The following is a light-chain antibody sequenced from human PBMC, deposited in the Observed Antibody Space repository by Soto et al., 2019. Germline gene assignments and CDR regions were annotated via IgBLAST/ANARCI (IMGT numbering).Light chain of an antibody. CDR1: SSDVGAYNY. Sequence: QSFLTQHASVSGSPGQSITISCTGTSSDVGAYNYVSWYQQYPGKAPKLMIYGVTNRPSGVSNRFSGSKTGNTASLTISGLQAEDEADYYCFSHRGGDSHVFGTGTKVTVL. CDR3: FSHRGGDSHV. J-gene: IGLJ1*01. V-gene: IGLV2-14*01. CDR2: GVT.